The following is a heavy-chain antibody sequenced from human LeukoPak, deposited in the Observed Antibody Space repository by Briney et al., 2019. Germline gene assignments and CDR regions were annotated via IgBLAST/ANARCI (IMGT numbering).Heavy chain of an antibody. D-gene: IGHD6-19*01. CDR3: ATAAVEDYYYYYGMDV. CDR1: GFTFSSYA. Sequence: GGSLRLSCAASGFTFSSYAMSWVRQAPGKGLEWVSAISGSGGSTYYADSVKGRFTISRDNSKNTLYLQMNSLRAEDTAVYYCATAAVEDYYYYYGMDVWGQGTTVTVSS. J-gene: IGHJ6*02. CDR2: ISGSGGST. V-gene: IGHV3-23*01.